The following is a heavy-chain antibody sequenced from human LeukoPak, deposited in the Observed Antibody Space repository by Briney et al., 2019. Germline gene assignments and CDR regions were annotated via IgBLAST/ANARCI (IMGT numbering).Heavy chain of an antibody. CDR1: GFTFDGFA. Sequence: PGRSLRLSCAASGFTFDGFALFWVRQAPGKGLEYVSGINWNSGSVDHADSVKGRFTTSRDNAKNSLYLQMNSLRVEDTALYYCAKGTGGYYGPFDSWGQGTLGTVSS. V-gene: IGHV3-9*01. CDR3: AKGTGGYYGPFDS. D-gene: IGHD3-22*01. J-gene: IGHJ4*02. CDR2: INWNSGSV.